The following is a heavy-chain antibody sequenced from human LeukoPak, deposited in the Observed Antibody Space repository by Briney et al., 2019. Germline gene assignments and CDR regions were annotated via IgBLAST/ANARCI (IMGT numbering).Heavy chain of an antibody. J-gene: IGHJ6*03. CDR3: ARWEKEYSYGYLYYYYMDV. CDR1: GYTFTSYD. D-gene: IGHD5-18*01. CDR2: MNPNSGNT. Sequence: ASVKVSCKASGYTFTSYDINWVRQATGQGLEWMGWMNPNSGNTGYAQKFQGRVTMTRNTSISTAYMELSSLRSEDTAVYYCARWEKEYSYGYLYYYYMDVWGKGTTVTVSS. V-gene: IGHV1-8*01.